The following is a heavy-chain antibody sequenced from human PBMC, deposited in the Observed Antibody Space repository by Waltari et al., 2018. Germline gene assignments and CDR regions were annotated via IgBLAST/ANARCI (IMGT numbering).Heavy chain of an antibody. V-gene: IGHV1-69*04. CDR1: GGTFSSYA. J-gene: IGHJ5*02. CDR3: ARDQGDGYNYERDWFDP. Sequence: QVQLVQSGAEVKKPGSSVKVSYKASGGTFSSYAISWVRQAPGQGLEWMGGISPILGIANYAQKFQGRVTITADESTSTAYMELSSLRSEDTAVYYCARDQGDGYNYERDWFDPWGQGTLVTVSS. D-gene: IGHD5-12*01. CDR2: ISPILGIA.